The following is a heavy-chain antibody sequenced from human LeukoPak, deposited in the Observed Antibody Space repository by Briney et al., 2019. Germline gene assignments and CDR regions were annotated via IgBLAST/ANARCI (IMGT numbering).Heavy chain of an antibody. V-gene: IGHV1-18*01. CDR2: ISAYNGNT. Sequence: ASVKVSCKASGYTSTSYGISWVRQAPGQGLEWMGWISAYNGNTNYAQKLQGRVTMTTDTSTSTAYMELRSLRSDDTAVYYCVYYYGSGSYYGKFDPWGQGTLVTVSS. CDR3: VYYYGSGSYYGKFDP. J-gene: IGHJ5*02. CDR1: GYTSTSYG. D-gene: IGHD3-10*01.